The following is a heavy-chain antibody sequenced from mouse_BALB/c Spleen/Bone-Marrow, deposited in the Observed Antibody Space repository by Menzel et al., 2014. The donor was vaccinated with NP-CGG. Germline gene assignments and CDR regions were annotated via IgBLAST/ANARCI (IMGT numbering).Heavy chain of an antibody. D-gene: IGHD1-1*01. CDR1: GFTFSDYC. CDR3: ANYYGSTWFAY. J-gene: IGHJ3*01. CDR2: ISDGGSYT. V-gene: IGHV5-4*02. Sequence: EVQVVESGGGLVKPGGSLKLSCAASGFTFSDYCMYWVRQTPEKRLEWVATISDGGSYTYYPDSVKGRFTISRDNAKNNLYLQMNSLKSEDTAMYYCANYYGSTWFAYWGQGALVTVSA.